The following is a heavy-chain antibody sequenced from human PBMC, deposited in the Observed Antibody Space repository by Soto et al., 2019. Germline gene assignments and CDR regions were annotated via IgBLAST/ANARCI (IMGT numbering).Heavy chain of an antibody. Sequence: SETLSLTCTVSGGSISSGGYYWSWIRQHPGKGLEWIGYIYYSGSTYYNPSLKSRVTISVDTSKNQFSLKLSSVTAADTAVYYCARKYCSGGSCYWSWFDPWGQGTLVTVSS. D-gene: IGHD2-15*01. CDR1: GGSISSGGYY. V-gene: IGHV4-31*03. CDR3: ARKYCSGGSCYWSWFDP. J-gene: IGHJ5*02. CDR2: IYYSGST.